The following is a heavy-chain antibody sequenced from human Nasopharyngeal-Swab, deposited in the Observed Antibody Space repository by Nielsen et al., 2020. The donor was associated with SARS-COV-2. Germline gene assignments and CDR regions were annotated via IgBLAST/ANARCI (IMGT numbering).Heavy chain of an antibody. CDR3: ARGFLQTGFDY. CDR1: GASVSSHNVG. D-gene: IGHD3-9*01. J-gene: IGHJ4*02. Sequence: SETLSLTCAISGASVSSHNVGWNWIRQSPSRGLEWLGRTYYGSKWYNHYAPSVKSRVTIKPDTSKNQFSLQMDSVTPEDSAVYYCARGFLQTGFDYWGQGTLVTVS. CDR2: TYYGSKWYN. V-gene: IGHV6-1*01.